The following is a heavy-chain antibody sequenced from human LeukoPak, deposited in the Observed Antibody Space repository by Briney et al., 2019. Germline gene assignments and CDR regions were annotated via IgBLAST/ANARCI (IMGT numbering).Heavy chain of an antibody. CDR3: ARAVVYGVEMATIRWYYYYYCMDV. Sequence: SETLSLTCAVYGGSFSGYYWSWIRQPPGKGLEWIGEINHSGSTNYNPSLKSRVTISVDTSKNQFSLKLSSVTAADTAVYYCARAVVYGVEMATIRWYYYYYCMDVWGKGTTVTVSS. CDR2: INHSGST. V-gene: IGHV4-34*01. CDR1: GGSFSGYY. D-gene: IGHD5-24*01. J-gene: IGHJ6*03.